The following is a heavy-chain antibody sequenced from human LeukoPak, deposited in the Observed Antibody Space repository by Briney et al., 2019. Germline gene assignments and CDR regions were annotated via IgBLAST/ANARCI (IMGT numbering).Heavy chain of an antibody. J-gene: IGHJ4*02. CDR1: GFTFSNYE. CDR3: AKDIQGAN. Sequence: GGSLRLSCAASGFTFSNYEMNWVRQGPGKGLEWVSLISASGGSTYYADSVKGRFTISRDNSKNTVYLQMNSLRAEDTALYYCAKDIQGANWGQGTLVTVSS. D-gene: IGHD5-18*01. CDR2: ISASGGST. V-gene: IGHV3-23*01.